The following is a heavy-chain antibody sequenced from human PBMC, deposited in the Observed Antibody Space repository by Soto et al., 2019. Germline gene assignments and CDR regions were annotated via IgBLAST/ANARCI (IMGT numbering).Heavy chain of an antibody. CDR2: ISGSGGST. V-gene: IGHV3-23*01. CDR1: GFTFSSYA. D-gene: IGHD3-22*01. J-gene: IGHJ4*02. CDR3: AKETTYYYDSSGYYSSGGVDY. Sequence: GGSLRLSCAASGFTFSSYAMSWVRQAPGKGLEWVSAISGSGGSTYYADSVKGRFTISRDNSKNTLYLQMNSLRAEDTAVYYCAKETTYYYDSSGYYSSGGVDYWGQGTLVTVSS.